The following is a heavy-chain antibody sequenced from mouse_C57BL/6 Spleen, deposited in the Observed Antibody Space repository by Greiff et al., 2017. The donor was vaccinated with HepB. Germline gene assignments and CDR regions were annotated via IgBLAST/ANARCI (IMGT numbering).Heavy chain of an antibody. CDR1: GFSLTSYG. Sequence: QVHVKQSGPGLVQPSQSLSITCTVSGFSLTSYGVHWVRQSPGKGLEWLGVIWSGGSTDYNAAFISRLSISKDNSKSQVFFKMNSLQADDTAIYYCARNEGITTVVSSMDYWGQGTSVTVSS. V-gene: IGHV2-2*01. D-gene: IGHD1-1*01. CDR3: ARNEGITTVVSSMDY. CDR2: IWSGGST. J-gene: IGHJ4*01.